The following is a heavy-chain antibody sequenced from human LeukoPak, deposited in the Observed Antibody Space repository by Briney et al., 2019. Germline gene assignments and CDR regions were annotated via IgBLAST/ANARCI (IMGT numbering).Heavy chain of an antibody. CDR3: ARGQYFDF. CDR1: GYTLTELS. CDR2: ISAYNGNT. Sequence: ASVKVSCKVSGYTLTELSMHWVRQAPGKGLEWMGWISAYNGNTDLAQKLQGRVTMTTDTSTSTAYMELRSLRSDDTAVYYCARGQYFDFWGQGALVTVSS. J-gene: IGHJ4*02. V-gene: IGHV1-18*01.